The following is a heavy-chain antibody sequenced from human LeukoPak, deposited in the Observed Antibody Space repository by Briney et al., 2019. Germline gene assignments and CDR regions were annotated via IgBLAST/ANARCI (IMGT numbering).Heavy chain of an antibody. CDR3: ARVAAAGNNWFDP. V-gene: IGHV3-33*01. J-gene: IGHJ5*02. D-gene: IGHD6-13*01. Sequence: GGFLRLSCAASGFTFSSYGMHWVRQAPGKGLEWVAVIWYDGSNKYYADSVKGRFTISRDNSKNTLYLQMNSLRAEDTAVYYCARVAAAGNNWFDPWGQGTLVTVSS. CDR1: GFTFSSYG. CDR2: IWYDGSNK.